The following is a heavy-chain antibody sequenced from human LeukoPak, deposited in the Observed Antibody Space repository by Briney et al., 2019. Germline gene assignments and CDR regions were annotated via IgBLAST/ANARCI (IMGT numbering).Heavy chain of an antibody. CDR2: INPSGGST. Sequence: ASVKVSCKASGYTFTSYYMHWVRQAPGQGLEWMGIINPSGGSTSYAQKFQGRVTVTSDTSTSTVYMELSSLRSEDTAVYYCALAARSKPFDYWGQGTLVTVSS. J-gene: IGHJ4*02. V-gene: IGHV1-46*01. D-gene: IGHD6-6*01. CDR1: GYTFTSYY. CDR3: ALAARSKPFDY.